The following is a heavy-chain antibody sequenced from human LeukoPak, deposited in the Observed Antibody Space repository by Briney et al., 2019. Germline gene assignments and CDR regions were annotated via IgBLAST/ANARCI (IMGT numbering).Heavy chain of an antibody. Sequence: SETLSLTCIVSGGSINNHYWTWIRQTPGRGLEWIGDIHYTGTTKYNPSLKSRVTISIDTSKNQFSLKLSSVTAADTAVYYCARVGRVLWFGELVSNVMAGAFDIWGQGTMVTVSS. CDR2: IHYTGTT. CDR1: GGSINNHY. D-gene: IGHD3-10*01. V-gene: IGHV4-59*11. J-gene: IGHJ3*02. CDR3: ARVGRVLWFGELVSNVMAGAFDI.